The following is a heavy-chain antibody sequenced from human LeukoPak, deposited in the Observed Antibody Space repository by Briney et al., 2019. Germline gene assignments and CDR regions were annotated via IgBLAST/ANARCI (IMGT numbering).Heavy chain of an antibody. V-gene: IGHV1-69*13. CDR2: IIPIFGTA. D-gene: IGHD3-22*01. Sequence: SVKVSCKASGYTFTSYDINWVRQAPGQGLEWMGGIIPIFGTANYAQKFQGRVTITADESTSTAYMELSSLRSEDTAVYYCTREVLDYDSSGYYYYFDYWGQGTLVTVSS. CDR3: TREVLDYDSSGYYYYFDY. J-gene: IGHJ4*02. CDR1: GYTFTSYD.